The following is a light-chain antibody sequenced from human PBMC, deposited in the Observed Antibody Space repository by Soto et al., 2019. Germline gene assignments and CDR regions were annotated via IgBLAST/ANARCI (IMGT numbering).Light chain of an antibody. CDR1: SSDVGGYNY. J-gene: IGLJ2*01. CDR3: CSYTGSSTLVV. Sequence: QSALTQPASVSGSPGKSITISCTGTSSDVGGYNYVSWYQQHPGKAPKLMIYDVSNRPSGVSNRFSGSKSGNTASLTISGLQAADEADYYCCSYTGSSTLVVFGGGTKLTVL. V-gene: IGLV2-14*01. CDR2: DVS.